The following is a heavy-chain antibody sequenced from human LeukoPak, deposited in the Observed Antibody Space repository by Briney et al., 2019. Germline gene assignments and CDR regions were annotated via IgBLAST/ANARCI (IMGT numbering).Heavy chain of an antibody. CDR3: ARDRVLLWFGELFSYYYYGMDV. CDR1: GFTFSSYS. J-gene: IGHJ6*02. Sequence: GGSLRLSCAASGFTFSSYSMNWVRQAPGKGLEWVSYISSSSSTIYYADSVKGRFTISRDNAKNSLYLQMNSLRAEDTAVYYCARDRVLLWFGELFSYYYYGMDVWGQGTTVTVSS. CDR2: ISSSSSTI. V-gene: IGHV3-48*04. D-gene: IGHD3-10*01.